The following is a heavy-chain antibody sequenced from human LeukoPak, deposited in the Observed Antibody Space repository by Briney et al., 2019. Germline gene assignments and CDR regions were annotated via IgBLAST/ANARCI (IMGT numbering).Heavy chain of an antibody. D-gene: IGHD2-2*02. CDR2: INHSGST. CDR1: GGSFSGYY. V-gene: IGHV4-34*01. J-gene: IGHJ5*02. CDR3: ARADYCSSTSCYIDP. Sequence: SETLSLTRAVYGGSFSGYYWSWIRQPPGKGLEWIGEINHSGSTNYNPSLKSRVTISVDTSKNQFSLKLSSVTAADTAVYYCARADYCSSTSCYIDPWGQGTLVTVSS.